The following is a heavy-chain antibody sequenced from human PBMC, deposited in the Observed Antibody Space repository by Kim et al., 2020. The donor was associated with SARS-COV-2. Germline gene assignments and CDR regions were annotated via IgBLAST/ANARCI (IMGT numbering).Heavy chain of an antibody. CDR1: GGSFSGYY. CDR2: INHSGST. Sequence: SETLSLTCAVYGGSFSGYYWSWIRQPPGKGLEWIGEINHSGSTNYNPSLKSRVTISVDTSKNQFSLKLSSVTAADTAVYYCARGTDSTYSGDWGQGTLVTVSS. D-gene: IGHD2-2*01. J-gene: IGHJ4*02. V-gene: IGHV4-34*01. CDR3: ARGTDSTYSGD.